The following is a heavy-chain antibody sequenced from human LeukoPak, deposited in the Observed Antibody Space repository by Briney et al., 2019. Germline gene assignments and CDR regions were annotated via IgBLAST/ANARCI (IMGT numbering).Heavy chain of an antibody. CDR3: ARPRFPYYRLSGPDYYYMDV. CDR2: IIPIFGTS. V-gene: IGHV1-69*06. J-gene: IGHJ6*03. D-gene: IGHD3-10*01. CDR1: GYTFTSYS. Sequence: GASVKVSCKASGYTFTSYSMHWVRQAPGQGLEWMGGIIPIFGTSNYAQKFQGRVRITADKSMTTAYMELTSLRSEDTAVYYCARPRFPYYRLSGPDYYYMDVWGKGTTVTVSS.